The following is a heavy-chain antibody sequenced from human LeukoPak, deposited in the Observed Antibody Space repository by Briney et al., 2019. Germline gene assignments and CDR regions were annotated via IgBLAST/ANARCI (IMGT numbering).Heavy chain of an antibody. CDR2: IYTSGST. CDR1: GGSISSYY. D-gene: IGHD3-22*01. CDR3: ARGSGSLPDWYFDL. J-gene: IGHJ2*01. Sequence: SETLSLTCTVSGGSISSYYWSWIRQPAGKGLEWIGRIYTSGSTNYNPSLKSRVTMSVDTSKNQFSLKPSSVTAADTAVYYCARGSGSLPDWYFDLWGRGTLVTVSS. V-gene: IGHV4-4*07.